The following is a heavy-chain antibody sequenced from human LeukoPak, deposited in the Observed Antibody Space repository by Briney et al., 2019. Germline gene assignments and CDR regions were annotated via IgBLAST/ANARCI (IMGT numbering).Heavy chain of an antibody. CDR3: AKDQVSDYYDSSGRFDY. V-gene: IGHV3-23*01. J-gene: IGHJ4*02. CDR1: GFTFSSYA. D-gene: IGHD3-22*01. CDR2: ISGSGGST. Sequence: GGSLRLSCAASGFTFSSYAMSWVRQALGKGLEWVSAISGSGGSTYYADSVKGRFTISRDNSKNTLYLQMNSLRAEDTAVYYCAKDQVSDYYDSSGRFDYWGQGTLVTVSS.